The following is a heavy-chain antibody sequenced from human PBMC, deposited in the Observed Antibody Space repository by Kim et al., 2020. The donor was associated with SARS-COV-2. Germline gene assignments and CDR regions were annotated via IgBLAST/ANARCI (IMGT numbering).Heavy chain of an antibody. Sequence: SETLSLTCTVSGGSISSSSYYWGWIRQPPGKGLEWIGSIYYSGSTYYNPSLKSRVTISVDTSKNQFSLKLSSVTAADTAVYYCARHEGIVVVPAAIWGQGTLVTVSS. V-gene: IGHV4-39*01. CDR2: IYYSGST. CDR3: ARHEGIVVVPAAI. D-gene: IGHD2-2*01. J-gene: IGHJ4*02. CDR1: GGSISSSSYY.